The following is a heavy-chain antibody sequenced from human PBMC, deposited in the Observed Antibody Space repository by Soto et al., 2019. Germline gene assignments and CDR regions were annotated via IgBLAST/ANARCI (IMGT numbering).Heavy chain of an antibody. Sequence: SETLSLTCTVSGGSISSYYWSWIRQPPGKGLEWIGYIYYSGSTNYNPSLKSRVTISVDTSKNQFSLKLSSVTAADTAVYYCARVYGDYSNPLYYFDYWGQGTLVTVSS. CDR3: ARVYGDYSNPLYYFDY. J-gene: IGHJ4*02. V-gene: IGHV4-59*01. CDR2: IYYSGST. CDR1: GGSISSYY. D-gene: IGHD4-17*01.